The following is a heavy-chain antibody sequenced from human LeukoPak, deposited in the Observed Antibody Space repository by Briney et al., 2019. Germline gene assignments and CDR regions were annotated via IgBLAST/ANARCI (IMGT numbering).Heavy chain of an antibody. D-gene: IGHD3-9*01. CDR1: GVSISTYY. CDR2: IYYSGST. CDR3: ARGHVLRYFDWSEHNWFDP. J-gene: IGHJ5*02. V-gene: IGHV4-59*08. Sequence: SETLSLTCTVSGVSISTYYWSWIRQPPGKGLEWIGYIYYSGSTNYNPSLKSRVTISVDTSKNQFSLKLSSVTAADTAVYYCARGHVLRYFDWSEHNWFDPWGQGTLVTVSS.